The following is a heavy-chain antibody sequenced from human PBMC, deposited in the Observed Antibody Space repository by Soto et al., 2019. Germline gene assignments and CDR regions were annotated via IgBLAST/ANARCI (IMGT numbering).Heavy chain of an antibody. CDR2: INPSGGST. D-gene: IGHD3-22*01. Sequence: QVQLVQSGAEVKKPGASVKVSCKASGYTFTSYYMHWVRQAPGQGLEWMGIINPSGGSTSYAQKFQGRVTMTRDTSTSTGYMERSSLRSEDTAVYYCARVFYDSSGYYPYYFDYWGQGTLVTVSS. CDR3: ARVFYDSSGYYPYYFDY. V-gene: IGHV1-46*01. CDR1: GYTFTSYY. J-gene: IGHJ4*02.